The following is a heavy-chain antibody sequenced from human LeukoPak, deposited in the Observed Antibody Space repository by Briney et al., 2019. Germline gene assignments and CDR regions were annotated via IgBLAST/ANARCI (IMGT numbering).Heavy chain of an antibody. CDR3: ARDRAHSSSWYSSTYGSYYFDY. CDR1: GYKFTDYY. V-gene: IGHV1-2*02. J-gene: IGHJ4*02. CDR2: INPNSGAT. D-gene: IGHD6-13*01. Sequence: GASVKVSCKASGYKFTDYYVHWVRQAPGQGLEWMGWINPNSGATNYAQKFQDRVTMTRDTSISTAYMELNSLTSDDTAVYYCARDRAHSSSWYSSTYGSYYFDYWGQGALVTVSS.